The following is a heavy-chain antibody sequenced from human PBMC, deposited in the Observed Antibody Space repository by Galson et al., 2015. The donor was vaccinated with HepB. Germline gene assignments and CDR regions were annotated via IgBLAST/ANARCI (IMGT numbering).Heavy chain of an antibody. D-gene: IGHD6-19*01. CDR2: ISGSGGST. CDR1: GFTFSSYA. V-gene: IGHV3-23*01. Sequence: SLRLSCAASGFTFSSYAMSWVRQAPGKGLEWVSAISGSGGSTYYADSVKGRFTISRDNSKNTLYLQMNSLRAEDTAVYYCAKDRPQWLVGGLWFDPWGQGTLVTVSS. J-gene: IGHJ5*02. CDR3: AKDRPQWLVGGLWFDP.